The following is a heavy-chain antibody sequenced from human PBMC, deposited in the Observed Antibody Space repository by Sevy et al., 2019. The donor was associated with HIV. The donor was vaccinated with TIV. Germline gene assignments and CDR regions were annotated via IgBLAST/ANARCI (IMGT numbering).Heavy chain of an antibody. Sequence: SETLSLTCAVFGGSFSDSYWTWIRQSPGKGLEWIGEINYSGGTNYNAVLRSRVTIDTSKNQFFLSLRSATAADTAIYYCARGGISGYFFDHWGQGTLVTVSS. J-gene: IGHJ4*02. V-gene: IGHV4-34*01. CDR1: GGSFSDSY. CDR2: INYSGGT. D-gene: IGHD6-13*01. CDR3: ARGGISGYFFDH.